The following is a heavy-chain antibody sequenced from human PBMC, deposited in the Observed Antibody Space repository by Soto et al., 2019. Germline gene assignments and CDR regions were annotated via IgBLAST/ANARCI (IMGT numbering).Heavy chain of an antibody. CDR1: GYTFTSYD. D-gene: IGHD6-6*01. Sequence: ASVKVSCKASGYTFTSYDINWVRQATGQGLEWMGWMNPNSGNTGYAQKFQGRVTMTRNTSISTAYMELSSLRSEDTAVYYCAGEDSSSKGIDYWGQGTLVTVSS. V-gene: IGHV1-8*01. J-gene: IGHJ4*02. CDR2: MNPNSGNT. CDR3: AGEDSSSKGIDY.